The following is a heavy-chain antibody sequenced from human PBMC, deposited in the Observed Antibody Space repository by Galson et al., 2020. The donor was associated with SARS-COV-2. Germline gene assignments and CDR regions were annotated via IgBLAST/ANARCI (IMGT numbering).Heavy chain of an antibody. CDR2: ISYDGSDK. CDR1: GFTFSTYG. V-gene: IGHV3-30*18. D-gene: IGHD1-20*01. CDR3: AKAPYDWNLDY. J-gene: IGHJ4*02. Sequence: TGGSLRLSCAASGFTFSTYGMNWVRQAPGKGLEWVALISYDGSDKYYTDSVKGRFTISRDNSKNTLYLQMNSLSTEDTAMYYCAKAPYDWNLDYWGQGTLVTVSS.